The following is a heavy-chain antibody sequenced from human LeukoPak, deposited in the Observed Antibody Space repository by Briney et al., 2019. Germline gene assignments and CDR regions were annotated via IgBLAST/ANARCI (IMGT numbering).Heavy chain of an antibody. D-gene: IGHD3-3*01. CDR1: GFTFSIYS. CDR3: ARHDGITILEVLMN. Sequence: GGSLRLSCAASGFTFSIYSMNWVRQAPGKGLEWVSHISDRSNYIFYRDSVKGRFTISRDNAKNSLYLQMNSLRAEDTAVYFCARHDGITILEVLMNWGQGTLVIVSS. J-gene: IGHJ4*02. CDR2: ISDRSNYI. V-gene: IGHV3-21*01.